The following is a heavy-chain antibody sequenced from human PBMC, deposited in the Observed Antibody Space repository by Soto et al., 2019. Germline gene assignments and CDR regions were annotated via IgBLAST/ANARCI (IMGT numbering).Heavy chain of an antibody. D-gene: IGHD2-15*01. CDR1: GFTFSSYG. CDR2: IWYDGSNK. J-gene: IGHJ3*02. V-gene: IGHV3-33*01. Sequence: GGSLRLSCAASGFTFSSYGMHWVRQAPGKGLEWVAVIWYDGSNKYYADSVKGRFTISRDNSKNTLYLQMNSLRAEDTAVYYCASNSGSWGPHLDAFDIWGQGTMVTVSS. CDR3: ASNSGSWGPHLDAFDI.